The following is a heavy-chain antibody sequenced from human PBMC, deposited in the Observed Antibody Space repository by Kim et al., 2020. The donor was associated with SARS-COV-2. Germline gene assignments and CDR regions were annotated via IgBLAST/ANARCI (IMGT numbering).Heavy chain of an antibody. Sequence: GGSLRLSCAASGFTFSSYGMHWVRQAPGKGLEWVAVISYDGSNKYYADSVKGRFTISRDNSKNTLYLQMNSLRAEDTAVYYCAKGLSGPWGQGTLVTGS. V-gene: IGHV3-30*18. J-gene: IGHJ5*02. CDR3: AKGLSGP. D-gene: IGHD2-8*02. CDR1: GFTFSSYG. CDR2: ISYDGSNK.